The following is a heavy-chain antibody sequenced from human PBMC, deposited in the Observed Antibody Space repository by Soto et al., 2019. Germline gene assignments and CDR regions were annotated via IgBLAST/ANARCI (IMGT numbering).Heavy chain of an antibody. CDR3: ASPRDYFDY. V-gene: IGHV1-69*02. CDR2: FIPILGIA. CDR1: GGTFSSYT. J-gene: IGHJ4*02. Sequence: QVQLVQSGAEVKKPGSSVKVSCKASGGTFSSYTISWVRQAPGQGLEWMGRFIPILGIANYAQKFQGRVTITADKSTSTAYMELSSLRSEDTAVYYCASPRDYFDYWGQGTLVTVSS.